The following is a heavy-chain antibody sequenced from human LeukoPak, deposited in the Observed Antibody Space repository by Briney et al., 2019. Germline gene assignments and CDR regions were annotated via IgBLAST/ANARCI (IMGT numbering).Heavy chain of an antibody. CDR3: AREPAIAAHFDY. Sequence: SETLSLTCIVSGYSISSNYYWGWIRQPPGKGLEWIGYIYYSGSTNYNPSLKSRVTISVDTSKNQFSLKLSSVTAADTAVYYCAREPAIAAHFDYWGQGTLVTVSS. CDR1: GYSISSNYY. D-gene: IGHD6-25*01. J-gene: IGHJ4*02. CDR2: IYYSGST. V-gene: IGHV4-61*01.